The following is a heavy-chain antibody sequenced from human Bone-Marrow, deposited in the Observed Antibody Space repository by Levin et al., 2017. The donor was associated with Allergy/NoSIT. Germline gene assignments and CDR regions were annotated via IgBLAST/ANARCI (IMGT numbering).Heavy chain of an antibody. Sequence: SETLSLTCTVSGYSISSGDYYWSWIRQTPGGGLEWIGYIFHGGSTNYNPSLQSRVDLSVDSSKSQFSLRLSSVTAADSAVYFCARGREGYNYDFDYWGQGILVTVSS. CDR2: IFHGGST. J-gene: IGHJ4*02. D-gene: IGHD5-24*01. V-gene: IGHV4-61*08. CDR1: GYSISSGDYY. CDR3: ARGREGYNYDFDY.